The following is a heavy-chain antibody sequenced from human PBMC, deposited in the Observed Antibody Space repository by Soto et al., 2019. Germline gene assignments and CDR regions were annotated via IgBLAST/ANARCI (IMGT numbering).Heavy chain of an antibody. Sequence: SVKVSFKAYGGPFSSYAISLVRQAPGQGLEWMGGIIPIFGTTNYAEKFRGRVSITADESTSTAYVELSSLRSEDTAVYYCARSFKYGSGTFDAFDIWGQGTMVTVSS. D-gene: IGHD3-10*01. V-gene: IGHV1-69*13. J-gene: IGHJ3*02. CDR1: GGPFSSYA. CDR2: IIPIFGTT. CDR3: ARSFKYGSGTFDAFDI.